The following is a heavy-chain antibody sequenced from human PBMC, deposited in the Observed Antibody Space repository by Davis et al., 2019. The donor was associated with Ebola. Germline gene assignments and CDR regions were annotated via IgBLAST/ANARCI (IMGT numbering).Heavy chain of an antibody. J-gene: IGHJ4*02. V-gene: IGHV4-59*02. CDR1: GASVSSSNS. CDR3: AREGTGY. Sequence: PSETLSLTCTVSGASVSSSNSWGWVRQPPGKGLEWIGYIYYSGSTSYNPSLQTRVTMSVDTSKNQFSLRLTSVTAADTAIYYCAREGTGYWGQGILVTVSS. D-gene: IGHD2-15*01. CDR2: IYYSGST.